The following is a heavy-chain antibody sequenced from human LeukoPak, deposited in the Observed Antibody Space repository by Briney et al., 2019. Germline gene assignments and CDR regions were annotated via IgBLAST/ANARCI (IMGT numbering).Heavy chain of an antibody. CDR2: ISSGSSSI. Sequence: GGSLRLSCAASGFTFSSYEMNWVRQAPGKGLEWVSYISSGSSSIFYADSVKGRFTISRDNAKNSLYLQMNSLRVEDTAVYYCARGGIAPRFAYWGQGTLVTVSS. V-gene: IGHV3-48*03. J-gene: IGHJ4*02. CDR1: GFTFSSYE. CDR3: ARGGIAPRFAY. D-gene: IGHD6-6*01.